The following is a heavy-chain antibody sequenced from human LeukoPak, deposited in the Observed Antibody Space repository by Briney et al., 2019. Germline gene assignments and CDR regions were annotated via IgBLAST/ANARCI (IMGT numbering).Heavy chain of an antibody. CDR1: GGTFSSYA. V-gene: IGHV1-69*13. CDR3: ARGQRWLQLPYYFDY. J-gene: IGHJ4*02. D-gene: IGHD5-24*01. Sequence: ASVKVSCKAPGGTFSSYAISWVRQAPGQGLEWMGGIIPIFGTANYAQKFQGRVTITADESTSTAYMELSSLRSEDTAVYYCARGQRWLQLPYYFDYWGQGTLVTVSS. CDR2: IIPIFGTA.